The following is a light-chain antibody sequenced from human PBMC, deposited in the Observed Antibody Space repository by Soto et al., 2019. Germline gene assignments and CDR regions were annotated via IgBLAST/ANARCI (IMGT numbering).Light chain of an antibody. V-gene: IGKV3-11*01. J-gene: IGKJ3*01. CDR2: DAS. Sequence: DIQMTQSPSTLSASAGDRVTITCRASQSITIWLAWYQQKPGQAPRLLIYDASNRATGIPARFSGSGSGTDFTLTISSLEPEDFAVYYCQQRSIPFTFGPGTKVDIK. CDR3: QQRSIPFT. CDR1: QSITIW.